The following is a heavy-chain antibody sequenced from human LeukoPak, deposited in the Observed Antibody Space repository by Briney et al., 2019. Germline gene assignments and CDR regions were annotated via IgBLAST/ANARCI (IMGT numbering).Heavy chain of an antibody. Sequence: SVTVSCKASGGTFSSYAISWVRQAPGQGLEWMGGIIPIFGTANYAQKFQGRVTITADESTSTAYMELSSLRSEDTAVYYCASSSGSYSDAFDIWGQGTMVTVSS. J-gene: IGHJ3*02. CDR1: GGTFSSYA. V-gene: IGHV1-69*13. CDR2: IIPIFGTA. D-gene: IGHD1-26*01. CDR3: ASSSGSYSDAFDI.